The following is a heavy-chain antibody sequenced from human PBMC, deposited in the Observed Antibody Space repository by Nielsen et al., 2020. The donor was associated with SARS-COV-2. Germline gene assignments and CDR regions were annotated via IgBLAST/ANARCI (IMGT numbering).Heavy chain of an antibody. CDR2: ISSSGSTI. CDR1: GFTFSSHE. J-gene: IGHJ5*02. Sequence: GGSLRLSCAASGFTFSSHEMNWVRQAPGKGLEWVSYISSSGSTIYYADSVKGRFTISRDNAKNSLYLQINSLRAEDTAVYYCARAVTMVRGVIMGWFDPWGQGTLVTVSS. CDR3: ARAVTMVRGVIMGWFDP. D-gene: IGHD3-10*01. V-gene: IGHV3-48*03.